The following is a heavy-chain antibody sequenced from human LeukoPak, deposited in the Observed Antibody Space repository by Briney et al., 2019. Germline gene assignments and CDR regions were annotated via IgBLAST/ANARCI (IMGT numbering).Heavy chain of an antibody. J-gene: IGHJ4*02. V-gene: IGHV3-23*01. CDR3: AKSAGKTMTKSTFDY. D-gene: IGHD4-11*01. CDR1: GFTFSSYA. Sequence: GGSLRLSCAASGFTFSSYAMSWVRQAPGKGLEWVSAISGSGGSTYYADSVKGRFTISRDNSKNTLYLQMSSLRAEDTAVYYCAKSAGKTMTKSTFDYWGQGTLVTVSS. CDR2: ISGSGGST.